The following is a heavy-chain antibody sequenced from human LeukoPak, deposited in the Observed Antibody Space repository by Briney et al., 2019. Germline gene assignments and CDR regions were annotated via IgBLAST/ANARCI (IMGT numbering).Heavy chain of an antibody. J-gene: IGHJ4*02. CDR3: AREDGYCSGGNCYSYFDS. D-gene: IGHD2-15*01. Sequence: GGSLRLSCVASGFTFSRHYMSWVRQAPGKGLEWVANIKQDSSAKAYVDSVKGRFAITRDNTRNSLFLQMYSLRAEDTAVYFCAREDGYCSGGNCYSYFDSWGQGTLVTVSA. V-gene: IGHV3-7*01. CDR2: IKQDSSAK. CDR1: GFTFSRHY.